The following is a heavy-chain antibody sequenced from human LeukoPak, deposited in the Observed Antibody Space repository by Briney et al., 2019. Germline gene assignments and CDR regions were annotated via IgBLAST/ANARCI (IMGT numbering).Heavy chain of an antibody. J-gene: IGHJ4*02. CDR3: ARESGKFDY. CDR1: GLPIADFA. CDR2: ISGDGVST. Sequence: GGSLRLSCVASGLPIADFAMHWVRQAPGKGLQWVSLISGDGVSTFYADSVKGRFSISRDNSKNSLSLEMNSLRTEDTAMYYCARESGKFDYWGQGTLVAVSS. V-gene: IGHV3-43*02.